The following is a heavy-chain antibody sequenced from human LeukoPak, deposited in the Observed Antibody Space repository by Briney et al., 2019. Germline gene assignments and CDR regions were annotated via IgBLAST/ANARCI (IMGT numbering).Heavy chain of an antibody. J-gene: IGHJ4*02. D-gene: IGHD1-1*01. Sequence: PGGSLTPSCAASGFIVSRNYMNWVRQAAGRGLEWVANTNGKVTVNHHVSSVRGRLSLPRHNAKNSLYLQMTSHRPTETGVFYRAKGFYNVAIFDYWGEGALVTVSS. CDR2: TNGKVTVN. V-gene: IGHV3-7*01. CDR3: AKGFYNVAIFDY. CDR1: GFIVSRNY.